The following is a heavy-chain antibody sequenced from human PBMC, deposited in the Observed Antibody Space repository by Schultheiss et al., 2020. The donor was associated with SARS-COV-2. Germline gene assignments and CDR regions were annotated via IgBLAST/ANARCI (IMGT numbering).Heavy chain of an antibody. J-gene: IGHJ5*02. CDR1: VFTFSSYW. CDR2: ISSSSSYI. CDR3: ARDEGYCSSTSCYTASYNCCDP. Sequence: GESLKISCAASVFTFSSYWMNWVRQAPGKGLEWVSSISSSSSYIYYADSVKGRFTISRDNAKNSLYLQMNSLRAEDTAVYYCARDEGYCSSTSCYTASYNCCDPWGQGALVTVSS. D-gene: IGHD2-2*02. V-gene: IGHV3-21*04.